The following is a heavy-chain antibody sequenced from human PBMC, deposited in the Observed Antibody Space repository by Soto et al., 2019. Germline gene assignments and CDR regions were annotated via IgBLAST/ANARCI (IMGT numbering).Heavy chain of an antibody. CDR2: IIPLFGTT. CDR3: ARGATHGSSWYFWFDP. Sequence: QVQLVQSGAEVRMPGSSVKVSCKASGGTFSTYPINWVRQAPGQGLAWMGGIIPLFGTTNYAQKFKGRVTITADESTSTAYMELRSLRAEDAAVYYCARGATHGSSWYFWFDPWGQGTLVTVSS. CDR1: GGTFSTYP. D-gene: IGHD6-13*01. V-gene: IGHV1-69*01. J-gene: IGHJ5*02.